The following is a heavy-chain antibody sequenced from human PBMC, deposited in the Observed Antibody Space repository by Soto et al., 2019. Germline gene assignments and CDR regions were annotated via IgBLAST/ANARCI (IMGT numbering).Heavy chain of an antibody. V-gene: IGHV4-4*02. CDR1: SGSISSSNW. D-gene: IGHD3-16*01. CDR3: ARGIMITFGGVTQDLYFDY. Sequence: PSETLSLTCAVSSGSISSSNWWSWVRQPPGKGLEWIGEIYHSGSTNYNPSLKSRVTISVDKSKNQFSLKLSSVTAADTAVYYCARGIMITFGGVTQDLYFDYWGQGTLVTVSS. J-gene: IGHJ4*02. CDR2: IYHSGST.